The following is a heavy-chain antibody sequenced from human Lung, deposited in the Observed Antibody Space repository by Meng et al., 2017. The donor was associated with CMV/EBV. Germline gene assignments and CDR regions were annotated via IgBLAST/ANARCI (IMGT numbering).Heavy chain of an antibody. J-gene: IGHJ6*02. CDR2: ISWNSGSI. CDR3: AKDRGGTKRYGMDV. Sequence: GGSLRLSCAASGFTFGDYAMHWVRQAPGKGLEWVSGISWNSGSIGYADSVKGRFTISRDKAKNSLYLQMNSLRAEDTALYYCAKDRGGTKRYGMDVWGQGTTVTVSS. D-gene: IGHD1-26*01. V-gene: IGHV3-9*01. CDR1: GFTFGDYA.